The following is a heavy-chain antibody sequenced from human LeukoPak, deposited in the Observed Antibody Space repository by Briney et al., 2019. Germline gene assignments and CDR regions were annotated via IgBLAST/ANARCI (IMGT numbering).Heavy chain of an antibody. CDR3: ARVGGYSYGNYYFNY. J-gene: IGHJ4*02. CDR1: GDSISSGYH. CDR2: LLHTGST. V-gene: IGHV4-38-2*02. D-gene: IGHD5-18*01. Sequence: SETLSLTCTVSGDSISSGYHWGWVRQPPKKGLEWIGSLLHTGSTVYNPSLKSRVAISVDTSKNQFSLKVNSVTAADTAVYYCARVGGYSYGNYYFNYWGQGTLVTVSS.